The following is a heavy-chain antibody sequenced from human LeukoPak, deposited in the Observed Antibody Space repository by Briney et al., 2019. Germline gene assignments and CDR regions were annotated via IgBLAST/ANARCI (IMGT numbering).Heavy chain of an antibody. D-gene: IGHD1-26*01. CDR3: ASLSSGLGLLDWYFDL. J-gene: IGHJ2*01. CDR2: IYYSGST. Sequence: PGGSLRLSCAASGFTFSSYAMSWVRQPPGKGLEWIGYIYYSGSTNYNPSLKSRVTISVDTPKIQFSLKLSSVTAADTAVYYCASLSSGLGLLDWYFDLWGRGTLVTVSP. CDR1: GFTFSSYA. V-gene: IGHV4-59*08.